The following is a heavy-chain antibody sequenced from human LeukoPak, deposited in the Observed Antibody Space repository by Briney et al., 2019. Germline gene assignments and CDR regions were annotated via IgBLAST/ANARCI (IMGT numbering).Heavy chain of an antibody. CDR3: ATSAVYGSGSYLVY. J-gene: IGHJ4*02. Sequence: ASVKVSCKASGYIFTSYSINWVRQAPGQGLEWMAWISGYNGNTNYAQKFQGRVTMTEDTSTDTAYMELSSLRSEDTAVYYCATSAVYGSGSYLVYWGQGTLVTVSS. D-gene: IGHD3-10*01. V-gene: IGHV1-18*01. CDR2: ISGYNGNT. CDR1: GYIFTSYS.